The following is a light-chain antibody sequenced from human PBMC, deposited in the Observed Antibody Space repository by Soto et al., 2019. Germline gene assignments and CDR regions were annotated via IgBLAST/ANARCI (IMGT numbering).Light chain of an antibody. J-gene: IGLJ1*01. CDR2: DVS. Sequence: QSARTQPASVSGAAGEWSTISCTGTSSDVGGYNYVSWYQQHPGKAPKLMIYDVSNRPSGVSNRFSGSKSGNTASLTISGLQAEDEADYYCSSYTSSSTLYVFGTGTKVTVL. CDR3: SSYTSSSTLYV. CDR1: SSDVGGYNY. V-gene: IGLV2-14*01.